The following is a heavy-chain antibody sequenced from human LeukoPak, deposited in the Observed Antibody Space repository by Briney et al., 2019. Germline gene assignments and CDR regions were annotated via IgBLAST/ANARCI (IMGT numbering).Heavy chain of an antibody. CDR3: ARAPYCSSTSCYGRLYYFDY. CDR1: GGSISSYY. CDR2: IYYSGST. J-gene: IGHJ4*02. V-gene: IGHV4-59*01. Sequence: SETLSLTCAVSGGSISSYYWSWIRQPPGKGLEWIGHIYYSGSTNYNPSLKSRVTISVDTSKNQFSLKLSSVTAADTAVYYCARAPYCSSTSCYGRLYYFDYWGQGTLVTVSS. D-gene: IGHD2-2*01.